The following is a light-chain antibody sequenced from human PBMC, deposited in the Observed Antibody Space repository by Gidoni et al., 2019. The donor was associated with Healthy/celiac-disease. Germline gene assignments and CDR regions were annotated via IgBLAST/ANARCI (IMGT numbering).Light chain of an antibody. J-gene: IGKJ3*01. CDR3: QQSYSTPF. CDR1: PSISTY. CDR2: AAS. V-gene: IGKV1-39*01. Sequence: DIQMTQSPSSLSASVGDRVTITCRASPSISTYLNWYQQKPGKAPKLLIYAASSLHSGVPSRFSGSGSGTDFTLTISSLQPEDFATYYCQQSYSTPFFGPGTKVDIK.